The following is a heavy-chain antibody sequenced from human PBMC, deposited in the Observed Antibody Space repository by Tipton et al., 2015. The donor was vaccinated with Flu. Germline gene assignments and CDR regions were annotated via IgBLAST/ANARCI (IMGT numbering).Heavy chain of an antibody. D-gene: IGHD2-2*01. CDR1: GASSSSTTYY. CDR2: IYKTGIT. Sequence: TLSLTCDVSGASSSSTTYYWGWIRQPPGKGLEWIGSIYKTGITDYNPSLKSRVTLSLDTSKNQFSLKVRSVNAADTAVYYCAPSTRYWTGGHFFGWWGQGTQVSVSS. J-gene: IGHJ4*02. CDR3: APSTRYWTGGHFFGW. V-gene: IGHV4-39*07.